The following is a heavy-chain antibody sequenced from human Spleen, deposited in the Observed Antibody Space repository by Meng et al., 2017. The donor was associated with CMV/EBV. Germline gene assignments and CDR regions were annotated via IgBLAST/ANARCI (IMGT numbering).Heavy chain of an antibody. CDR2: IIPILGTA. J-gene: IGHJ5*02. Sequence: YAMSWVRQAPGQGLEWMGRIIPILGTANYAQKFQGRVTITTDESTSTAYMELSSLRFEDTAVYYCAREGIRYCSSTSCYTRGWFDPWGQGTLVTVSS. CDR1: YA. CDR3: AREGIRYCSSTSCYTRGWFDP. D-gene: IGHD2-2*02. V-gene: IGHV1-69*11.